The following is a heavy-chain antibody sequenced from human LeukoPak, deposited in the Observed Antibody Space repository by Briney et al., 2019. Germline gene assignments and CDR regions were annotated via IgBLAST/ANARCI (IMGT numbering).Heavy chain of an antibody. CDR3: ASIGGLADY. CDR2: INPNSGGT. CDR1: GYSFTSYG. D-gene: IGHD3-16*02. Sequence: ASVKVSCKASGYSFTSYGISWVRRAPGQGLEWMGWINPNSGGTNYAQKFQGRVTMTRDTSISTAYMELSRLRSDDTAVYYCASIGGLADYWGQGTLVTVSS. J-gene: IGHJ4*02. V-gene: IGHV1-2*02.